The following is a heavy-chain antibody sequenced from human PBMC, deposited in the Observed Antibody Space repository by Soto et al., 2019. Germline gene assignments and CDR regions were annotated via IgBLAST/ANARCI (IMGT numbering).Heavy chain of an antibody. V-gene: IGHV4-59*11. CDR2: SYYSGYS. CDR1: GGSMKTHY. D-gene: IGHD1-26*01. CDR3: ASLGGSYYRFDF. J-gene: IGHJ4*02. Sequence: TSETLSLTCTVSGGSMKTHYWSWIRQSPGKGLEWIGYSYYSGYSFYNPSLKSRATISVDTPKNQFSLRLSPVTAGDTAVYYCASLGGSYYRFDFWGQGTLVTVSS.